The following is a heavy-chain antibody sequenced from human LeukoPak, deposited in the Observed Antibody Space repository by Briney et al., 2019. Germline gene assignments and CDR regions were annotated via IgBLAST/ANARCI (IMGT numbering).Heavy chain of an antibody. CDR3: ARDWGEGFFSMAFDI. CDR1: GFTFSSYW. J-gene: IGHJ3*02. V-gene: IGHV3-74*01. D-gene: IGHD3-16*01. CDR2: INSDGSIT. Sequence: GGSLRLSCAASGFTFSSYWMHWVRQAPGKGLMWVSRINSDGSITNYADSVKGRFTISRDNSKNTLYLQMNRLRAEDTAVYYCARDWGEGFFSMAFDIWGQGTMVTVSS.